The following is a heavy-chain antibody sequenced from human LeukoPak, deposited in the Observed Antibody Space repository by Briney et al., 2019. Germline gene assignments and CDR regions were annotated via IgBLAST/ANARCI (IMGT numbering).Heavy chain of an antibody. J-gene: IGHJ4*02. CDR3: ARDTYGSGSYYNAPLDY. CDR1: GLTFSSYG. D-gene: IGHD3-10*01. V-gene: IGHV3-30*02. Sequence: GGSLRLSCAASGLTFSSYGMHWVRQAPGKVLEWVAFIRYDGSNKYYADSVKGRFTISRDNAKKSLYLQMNSLRAEDTAVYYCARDTYGSGSYYNAPLDYWGQGTLVTVSS. CDR2: IRYDGSNK.